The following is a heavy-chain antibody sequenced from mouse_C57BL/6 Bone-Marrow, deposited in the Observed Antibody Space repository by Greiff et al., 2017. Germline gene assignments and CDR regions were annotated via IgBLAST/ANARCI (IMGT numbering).Heavy chain of an antibody. CDR2: ISSGGSYT. D-gene: IGHD2-10*02. V-gene: IGHV5-6*01. Sequence: EVHLVESGGDLVKPGGSLKLSCAASGFTFSSYGMSWVRQTPDQRLEWVATISSGGSYTYYPDSVKGRFTFSRDNAKNTLYLQMSSLKSEDTAMYYCARPFLGYAYWGQRNLGTVSA. J-gene: IGHJ3*01. CDR3: ARPFLGYAY. CDR1: GFTFSSYG.